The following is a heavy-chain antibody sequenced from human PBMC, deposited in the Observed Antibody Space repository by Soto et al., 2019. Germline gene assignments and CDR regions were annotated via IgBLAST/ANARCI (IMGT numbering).Heavy chain of an antibody. CDR1: GFTFNNFA. Sequence: PGGSLRLSCAASGFTFNNFAMHCVRQAPGKGLEWVAFFSYDGTYKYYADSVRGRFTVYRDNSKSTLLLQMNSLKFEDTAVYVCANEVDVAFSSLQYGMDVWGQGTTVTRLL. V-gene: IGHV3-30*14. D-gene: IGHD5-12*01. CDR3: ANEVDVAFSSLQYGMDV. J-gene: IGHJ6*02. CDR2: FSYDGTYK.